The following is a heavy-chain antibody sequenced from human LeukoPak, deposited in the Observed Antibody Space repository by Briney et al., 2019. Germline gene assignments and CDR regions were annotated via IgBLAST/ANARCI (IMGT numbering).Heavy chain of an antibody. Sequence: KPSETLSLTCAVYGGSFSGYYWSWIRQPPGKGLEWIGEINHSGSTNYNPSLKSRVTISVDTSKNQFSLKLSSVTAADTAVYYCAREGDSSGYYPARWFDPWGQGTLVTVSS. J-gene: IGHJ5*02. CDR2: INHSGST. CDR1: GGSFSGYY. D-gene: IGHD3-22*01. V-gene: IGHV4-34*01. CDR3: AREGDSSGYYPARWFDP.